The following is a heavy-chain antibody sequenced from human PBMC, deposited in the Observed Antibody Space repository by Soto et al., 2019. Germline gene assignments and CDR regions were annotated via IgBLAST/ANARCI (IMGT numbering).Heavy chain of an antibody. Sequence: ASVKVSCKASGYTFSSYYMNWVRQAPGQGLEWLGIINPSGGYTTYAQRFLGRVTMTSDTSTSTVHMELGSLTSEDTAVYYCARGGGIVVVTAPYDSSGQGTQVTVSS. CDR3: ARGGGIVVVTAPYDS. CDR2: INPSGGYT. D-gene: IGHD2-21*02. J-gene: IGHJ4*02. CDR1: GYTFSSYY. V-gene: IGHV1-46*03.